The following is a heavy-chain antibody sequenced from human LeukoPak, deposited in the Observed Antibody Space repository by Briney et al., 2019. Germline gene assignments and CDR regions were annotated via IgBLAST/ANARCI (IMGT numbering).Heavy chain of an antibody. D-gene: IGHD2-2*01. CDR2: IIPIFGTA. CDR1: GGTFSSYA. Sequence: SVKVSCKASGGTFSSYAISWVRQAPGQGLEWMGGIIPIFGTANYAQKFQGRVTITADESTSTAYMELSSLRSEDTAVYYCARIPLEVVVPAADHWYFDLWGRGTLVTVSS. V-gene: IGHV1-69*01. J-gene: IGHJ2*01. CDR3: ARIPLEVVVPAADHWYFDL.